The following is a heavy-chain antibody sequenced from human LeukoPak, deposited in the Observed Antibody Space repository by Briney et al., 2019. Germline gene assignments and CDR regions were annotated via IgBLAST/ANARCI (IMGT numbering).Heavy chain of an antibody. Sequence: PGGSLRLSCAASGFTFSSYAMNWVRQAPGKGLEWVSAITGSGGTTYYADSVKGRFSISRDNSKNTLYLQMNSLRAEDTAVYYCAKDYTYYYNSVNSAGAPYYYYGMDVWGQGTTVTVSS. CDR3: AKDYTYYYNSVNSAGAPYYYYGMDV. J-gene: IGHJ6*02. V-gene: IGHV3-23*01. CDR2: ITGSGGTT. CDR1: GFTFSSYA. D-gene: IGHD3-10*01.